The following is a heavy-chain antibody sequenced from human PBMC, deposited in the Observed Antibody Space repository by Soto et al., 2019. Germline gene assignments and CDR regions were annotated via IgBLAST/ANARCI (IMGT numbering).Heavy chain of an antibody. CDR3: ARYVRGWNRGSYYYYGMDV. CDR2: IYNSGST. D-gene: IGHD6-19*01. J-gene: IGHJ6*02. Sequence: EKLPLPCTVSGGTVRRTSYYWCWIRQPTGKGLEWIGYIYNSGSTNYKPSLKSRVTISVDTSKNQFSLNLTSVTAADTAVYFCARYVRGWNRGSYYYYGMDVWCQ. CDR1: GGTVRRTSYY. V-gene: IGHV4-61*01.